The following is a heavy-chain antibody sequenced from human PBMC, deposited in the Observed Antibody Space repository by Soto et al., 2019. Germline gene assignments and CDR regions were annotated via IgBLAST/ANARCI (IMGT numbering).Heavy chain of an antibody. CDR1: GFTFSSYG. Sequence: QVQLVESGGGVVQPGRSLRLSCAASGFTFSSYGMHWVRQAPGKGLEWVAVIWYDGSNKYYADSVKGRFTISRDNSKNTLYLQMNSLRAEDTAVYYCARDLLPHYGDYPLFGYWGQGTLVTVSS. J-gene: IGHJ4*02. V-gene: IGHV3-33*01. D-gene: IGHD4-17*01. CDR2: IWYDGSNK. CDR3: ARDLLPHYGDYPLFGY.